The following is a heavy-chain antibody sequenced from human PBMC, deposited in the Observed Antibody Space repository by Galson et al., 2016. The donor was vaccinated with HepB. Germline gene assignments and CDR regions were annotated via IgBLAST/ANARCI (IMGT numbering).Heavy chain of an antibody. CDR3: ARDTVRSGWYLFYFDY. CDR2: TYYRSKWYN. J-gene: IGHJ4*02. CDR1: GDSVSSNSAA. D-gene: IGHD6-19*01. V-gene: IGHV6-1*01. Sequence: CAISGDSVSSNSAAWNWIRQSQSRGLEWLGRTYYRSKWYNEYAVSVKSRITIKSDTSKNQFSLQLNSVTPDDTAVYYCARDTVRSGWYLFYFDYWGQGTLGAVTS.